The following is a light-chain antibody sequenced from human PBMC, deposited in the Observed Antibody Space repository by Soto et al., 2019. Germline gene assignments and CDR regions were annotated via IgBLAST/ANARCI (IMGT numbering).Light chain of an antibody. Sequence: DIQMTQSPSTLSSTAGDRVTITFLASQSISAWLAWYQQKPGKAPKLLIYDASSLESGVPSRFSGSGSGTEFTLTISSLQPDDFATYYCQQYYTYSWTFGQGTKVDI. J-gene: IGKJ1*01. CDR2: DAS. V-gene: IGKV1-5*01. CDR3: QQYYTYSWT. CDR1: QSISAW.